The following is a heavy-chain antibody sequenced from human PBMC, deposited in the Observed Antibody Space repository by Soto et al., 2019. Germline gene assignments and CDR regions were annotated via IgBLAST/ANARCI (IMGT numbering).Heavy chain of an antibody. J-gene: IGHJ5*02. CDR3: GSVYSSGYYHWFDA. V-gene: IGHV4-31*01. D-gene: IGHD3-22*01. CDR2: IYYSGST. Sequence: QVQLRESGPGLVKPSQTLSLTCTVSGGSISSGGYYWSWIRQHPGKGLEWIGYIYYSGSTYYNPSLEGIVNLSVDTSNNQFSRKLSSVVAGDTAVYYCGSVYSSGYYHWFDAWGQGTLVTVSS. CDR1: GGSISSGGYY.